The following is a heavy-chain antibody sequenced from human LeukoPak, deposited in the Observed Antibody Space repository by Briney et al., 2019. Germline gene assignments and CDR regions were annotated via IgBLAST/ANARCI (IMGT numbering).Heavy chain of an antibody. V-gene: IGHV3-48*01. CDR3: ARAGPGLQLWLLFDY. CDR2: ISGTSNTI. D-gene: IGHD5-18*01. J-gene: IGHJ4*02. CDR1: GFTFSSYS. Sequence: GGSLRLSCVGSGFTFSSYSMNWVRQAPGKGLEWVSYISGTSNTIYYADSVKGRFTISRDNSKNTLYLQMGSLRAEDMAVYYCARAGPGLQLWLLFDYWGQGTLVTVSS.